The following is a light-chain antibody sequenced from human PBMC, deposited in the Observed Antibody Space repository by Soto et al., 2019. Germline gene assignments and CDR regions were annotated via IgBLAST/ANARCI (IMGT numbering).Light chain of an antibody. CDR1: QSISSW. J-gene: IGKJ4*01. CDR3: QQYNSYSLT. V-gene: IGKV1-5*01. CDR2: DAS. Sequence: IHIPVSASTVSASVGDNGTITCRACQSISSWLAWYQQKPGKAPKLLIYDASSLESGVPSRFSGSGSGTEFTLTISSLQPDDFATYYCQQYNSYSLTFGGGSKV.